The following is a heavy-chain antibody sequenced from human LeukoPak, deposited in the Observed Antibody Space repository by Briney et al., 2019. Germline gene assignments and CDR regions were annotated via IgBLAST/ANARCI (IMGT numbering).Heavy chain of an antibody. J-gene: IGHJ5*02. V-gene: IGHV4-38-2*02. CDR3: ASPKLLWFGEPYGFDP. CDR1: GYSISSGYY. Sequence: PSETLSLTCTVSGYSISSGYYWSWIRQPPGKGLEWIGEINHSGSTNYNPSLKSRVTISVDTSKNQFSLKLSSVTAADTAVYYCASPKLLWFGEPYGFDPWGQGTLVTVSS. D-gene: IGHD3-10*01. CDR2: INHSGST.